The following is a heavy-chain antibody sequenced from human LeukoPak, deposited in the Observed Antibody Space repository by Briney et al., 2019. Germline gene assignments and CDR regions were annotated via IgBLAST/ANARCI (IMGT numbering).Heavy chain of an antibody. J-gene: IGHJ4*02. V-gene: IGHV4-34*01. Sequence: SETLSLTCAVDGRSFSGSYWSWISQPPGKGMEWIGEINHSGSTNYNPSLKSRVTISVDTSKNQFSLKLSCVTAADTAVYYCARGRWLRSAFDYWGQGTLVTVSS. D-gene: IGHD5-12*01. CDR3: ARGRWLRSAFDY. CDR2: INHSGST. CDR1: GRSFSGSY.